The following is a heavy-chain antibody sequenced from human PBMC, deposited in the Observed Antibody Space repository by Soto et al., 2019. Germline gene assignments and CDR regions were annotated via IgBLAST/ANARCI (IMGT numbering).Heavy chain of an antibody. CDR1: GGSFSGYY. D-gene: IGHD6-19*01. CDR3: ARGRYSSGWTFDY. V-gene: IGHV4-34*01. Sequence: SETLSLTCAAYGGSFSGYYWSWIRQPPGKGLEWIGEINHSGSTNYNPSLKSRVTISVDTSKNQFSLKLSSVTAADTAVYYCARGRYSSGWTFDYWGQGTLVTVS. J-gene: IGHJ4*02. CDR2: INHSGST.